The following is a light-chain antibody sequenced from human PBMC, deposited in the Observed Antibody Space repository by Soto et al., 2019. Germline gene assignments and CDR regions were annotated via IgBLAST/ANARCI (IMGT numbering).Light chain of an antibody. CDR2: GAT. CDR1: QSVSSS. Sequence: EIVLTQSPATLSFSPGERATLSCRASQSVSSSLAWYQQKPGQAPRLLIYGATNGAAGIPARFSGTGSGTDFTLTISSLEPDDFAVYYCQQRYNWPLTFGGGTKVDIK. CDR3: QQRYNWPLT. J-gene: IGKJ4*01. V-gene: IGKV3-11*01.